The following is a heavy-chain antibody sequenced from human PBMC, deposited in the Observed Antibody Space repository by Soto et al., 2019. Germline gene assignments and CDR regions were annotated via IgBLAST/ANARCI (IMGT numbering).Heavy chain of an antibody. CDR1: GFTFSSYG. CDR2: IWYDGSNK. V-gene: IGHV3-33*01. CDR3: ARPMSGIAGYFDY. D-gene: IGHD6-13*01. Sequence: QVQLVESGGGVVQPGRSLRLSCAASGFTFSSYGMHWVRQAPGKGLEWVAVIWYDGSNKYYADSVKGRFTISRDNSKNTPYLQMNSLRAEDTAVYYCARPMSGIAGYFDYWGQGTLVIVSS. J-gene: IGHJ4*02.